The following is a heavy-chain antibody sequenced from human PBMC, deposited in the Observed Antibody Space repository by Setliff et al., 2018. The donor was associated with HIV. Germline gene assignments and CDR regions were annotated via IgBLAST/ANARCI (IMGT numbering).Heavy chain of an antibody. CDR3: ALSSTTTRPYNWFDP. V-gene: IGHV1-2*02. CDR2: VNPNDGGA. J-gene: IGHJ5*02. CDR1: GYTFTGYY. Sequence: ASVKVSCKASGYTFTGYYVHWVRQAPGQGLEWMGWVNPNDGGANYAPRFQGRVTMTSNTSITAASMELSSLRSDDTAVYYCALSSTTTRPYNWFDPWGQGTLVTVSS. D-gene: IGHD1-1*01.